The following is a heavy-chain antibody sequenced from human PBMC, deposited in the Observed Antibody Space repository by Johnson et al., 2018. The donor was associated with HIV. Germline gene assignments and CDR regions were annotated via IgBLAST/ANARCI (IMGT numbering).Heavy chain of an antibody. CDR1: GFTFDDYA. J-gene: IGHJ3*02. CDR3: AKDLRSYGNDAFDI. CDR2: ISWNSGSI. D-gene: IGHD5-18*01. Sequence: VQLVESGGGLVQPGRSLRLSCAASGFTFDDYAMHWVRQAPGKGLEWVSGISWNSGSIGYADSVKGRFTMSRDNAKNSLYLHLNSLRTEDTALNYCAKDLRSYGNDAFDIWGQGTMVTVSS. V-gene: IGHV3-9*01.